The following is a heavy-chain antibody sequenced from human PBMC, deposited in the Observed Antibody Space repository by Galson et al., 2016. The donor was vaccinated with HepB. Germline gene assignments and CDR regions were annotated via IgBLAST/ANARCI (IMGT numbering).Heavy chain of an antibody. J-gene: IGHJ4*02. D-gene: IGHD2-15*01. CDR1: GFSLSNGQMG. CDR2: IFSNDEK. CDR3: ARTYCNGGLCYPEIAYFDF. Sequence: PALVKPTQTLTLTCTVSGFSLSNGQMGVSWIRQPPGKALEWVAHIFSNDEKSYSKSLKSRLTISKDTSKSQVVLRMTNMDPVDTGTYYCARTYCNGGLCYPEIAYFDFWGQGTLVTVSS. V-gene: IGHV2-26*01.